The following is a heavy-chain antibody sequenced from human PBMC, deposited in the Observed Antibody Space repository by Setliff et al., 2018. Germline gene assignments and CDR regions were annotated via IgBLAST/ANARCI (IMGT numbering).Heavy chain of an antibody. CDR2: IDWDDDK. CDR1: GFSLSTSGMC. V-gene: IGHV2-70*11. Sequence: SGPTLVNPTQTLTLTCTFSGFSLSTSGMCVSWIRQPPGKALEWLARIDWDDDKYYSTSLKIRLTISKDTSKNQVVLTMTNMDPVDTATYYCARMRSRNYGSGSYWLDYWGQGTLVTVSS. J-gene: IGHJ4*02. CDR3: ARMRSRNYGSGSYWLDY. D-gene: IGHD3-10*01.